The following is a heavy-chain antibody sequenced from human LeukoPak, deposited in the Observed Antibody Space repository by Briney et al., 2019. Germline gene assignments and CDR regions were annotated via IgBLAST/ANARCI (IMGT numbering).Heavy chain of an antibody. CDR2: IGGDGGGI. D-gene: IGHD2-15*01. CDR3: AKYVVVVVGIPQRAFDI. CDR1: GFIFRDHS. J-gene: IGHJ3*02. V-gene: IGHV3-23*01. Sequence: GGSLRLSCAASGFIFRDHSMHWVRQAPGKGLEWVSVIGGDGGGIQYADSVKGRFTISRDNSKNTLDLQMNSLTDEDTAVYYCAKYVVVVVGIPQRAFDIWGQGTMVTVSP.